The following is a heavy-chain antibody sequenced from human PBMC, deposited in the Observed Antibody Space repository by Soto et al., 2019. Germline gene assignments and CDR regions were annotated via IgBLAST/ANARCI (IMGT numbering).Heavy chain of an antibody. CDR3: AGLVGRGKFSRLQY. CDR1: GDSISVNTW. CDR2: ILPSGSV. Sequence: QVLLQESGPGLVTPSGTLSLTCDVSGDSISVNTWWSWVRPTPGKGLEWIGEILPSGSVNYNPSLKSRVTISIDKSKNQVSLRLSSMTAADTALYYCAGLVGRGKFSRLQYWGQGTLVTVSS. J-gene: IGHJ1*01. V-gene: IGHV4-4*02. D-gene: IGHD6-6*01.